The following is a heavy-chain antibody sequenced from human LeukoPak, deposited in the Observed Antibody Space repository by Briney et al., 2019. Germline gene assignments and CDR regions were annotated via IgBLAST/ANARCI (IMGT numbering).Heavy chain of an antibody. V-gene: IGHV5-51*01. CDR3: ARSPTSDNRFDP. D-gene: IGHD2/OR15-2a*01. CDR2: IFPRDSDT. Sequence: GESLKISRKGSGYTFTNYWIGWVRQMPGKGLEWMGVIFPRDSDTRYSPSFQGQVTISADKSISTAYLQWSSLEASDTAMYYCARSPTSDNRFDPWGQGTLVIVSS. CDR1: GYTFTNYW. J-gene: IGHJ5*02.